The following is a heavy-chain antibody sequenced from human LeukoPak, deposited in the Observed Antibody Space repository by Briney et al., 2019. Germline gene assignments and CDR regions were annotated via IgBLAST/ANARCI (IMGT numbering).Heavy chain of an antibody. CDR3: ATLTNLRGFDY. CDR1: GGSLSGYY. Sequence: MASETLSLTCAVYGGSLSGYYWSWIRQPPGKGLEWIGEINHSGSTNYNPSLKSRVTISVDTSKNQFSLKLSSVTAADTAVYYCATLTNLRGFDYWGQGTLVTVSS. V-gene: IGHV4-34*01. D-gene: IGHD4-11*01. J-gene: IGHJ4*02. CDR2: INHSGST.